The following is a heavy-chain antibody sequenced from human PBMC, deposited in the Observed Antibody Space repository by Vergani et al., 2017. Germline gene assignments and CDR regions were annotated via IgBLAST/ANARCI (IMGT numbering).Heavy chain of an antibody. CDR3: ATIGYRRWGYYFDY. J-gene: IGHJ4*02. D-gene: IGHD2-2*02. CDR1: GDSISSNNC. V-gene: IGHV4-4*03. Sequence: QVQLQESGPGLLKPPGTLSLTCAVSGDSISSNNCWTWVRQPPGKGLEWIGEICHTEDTKYSPSLKSRVTVSVDASRNLFSLRLNSVTAADTAVYYCATIGYRRWGYYFDYWGQGILVTVSS. CDR2: ICHTEDT.